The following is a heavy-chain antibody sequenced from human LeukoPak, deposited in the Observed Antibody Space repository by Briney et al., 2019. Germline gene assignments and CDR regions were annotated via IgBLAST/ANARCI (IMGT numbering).Heavy chain of an antibody. J-gene: IGHJ4*02. CDR3: ARGWSGADY. Sequence: SETLSLTCTVSGGSISSYYWSWIRQPPGKGLEWIGHIYYSGSTNYNPSLKSRVTLSVDTSKNQFSLKLSSVTAADTAVHYCARGWSGADYWGQGTLVTVSS. V-gene: IGHV4-59*01. CDR1: GGSISSYY. D-gene: IGHD3-3*01. CDR2: IYYSGST.